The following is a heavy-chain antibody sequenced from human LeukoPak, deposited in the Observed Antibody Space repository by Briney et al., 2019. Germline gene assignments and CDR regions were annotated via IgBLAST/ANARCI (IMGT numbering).Heavy chain of an antibody. CDR1: GFTFSSYS. CDR2: ISSSSSYI. CDR3: ARVGGYSGYDRNFDY. D-gene: IGHD5-12*01. V-gene: IGHV3-21*01. Sequence: NPGGSLRLSCAASGFTFSSYSMNWVRQAPGKGLEWVSSISSSSSYIYYADSVKGRFTISRDNAKNSLYLQMNSLRAEDTAVYYCARVGGYSGYDRNFDYWGQGTLVTVSS. J-gene: IGHJ4*02.